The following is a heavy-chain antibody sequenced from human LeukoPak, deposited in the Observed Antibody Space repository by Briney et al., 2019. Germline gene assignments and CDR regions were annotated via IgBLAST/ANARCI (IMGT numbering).Heavy chain of an antibody. CDR2: FDPEDGET. D-gene: IGHD3-3*01. J-gene: IGHJ3*01. V-gene: IGHV1-24*01. CDR1: GYTLTELP. Sequence: ASVKVSCKLSGYTLTELPMHWVRQAPGKGLQWMGGFDPEDGETIYAQKFQGRVTMTQDTSTDTAYMELSSLTYEDTAVYHCATPSFFGVVISAFHFWGQGTKVTVSS. CDR3: ATPSFFGVVISAFHF.